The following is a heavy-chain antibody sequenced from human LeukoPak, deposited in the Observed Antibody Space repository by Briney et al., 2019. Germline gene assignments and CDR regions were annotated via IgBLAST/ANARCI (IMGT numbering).Heavy chain of an antibody. Sequence: GASLRLSCAASGFTVTNYAMYWVRQAPGKGLEWVSAISGRDDSTYYADSVKGRFTISRDTSKNTLFLQMNSLRAEDTAVYYCAKWGDYDILTGYYDPDYWGQGTLVTISS. D-gene: IGHD3-9*01. CDR1: GFTVTNYA. J-gene: IGHJ4*02. V-gene: IGHV3-23*01. CDR3: AKWGDYDILTGYYDPDY. CDR2: ISGRDDST.